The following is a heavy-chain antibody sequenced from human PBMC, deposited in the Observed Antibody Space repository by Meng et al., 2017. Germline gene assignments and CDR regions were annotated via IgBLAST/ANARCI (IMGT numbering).Heavy chain of an antibody. V-gene: IGHV4-61*01. CDR1: GGSVSSDNYY. J-gene: IGHJ4*02. CDR3: ARGFGGYDY. Sequence: SETLSLTCSVSGGSVSSDNYYWSWIRQTPGKGLEWIGYIYNSGSTTYNPSLKSRVTISRDASKNQFSLKLSSVIGADTAIYYCARGFGGYDYWGQGTLVTVSS. CDR2: IYNSGST. D-gene: IGHD5-12*01.